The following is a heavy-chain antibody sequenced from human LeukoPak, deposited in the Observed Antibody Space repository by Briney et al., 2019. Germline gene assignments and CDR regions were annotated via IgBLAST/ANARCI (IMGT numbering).Heavy chain of an antibody. D-gene: IGHD2/OR15-2a*01. CDR1: GFTFSNYG. V-gene: IGHV3-33*01. Sequence: PGGSLRLSCAASGFTFSNYGMHWVRQAPGKGLEWLAAIFYDGSNKYYADTVKGRFTISRDNSKNTLDLQVNSLTAEDTAVYYCARLQALYFSYGDYWGQGTLVTVSS. CDR3: ARLQALYFSYGDY. J-gene: IGHJ4*02. CDR2: IFYDGSNK.